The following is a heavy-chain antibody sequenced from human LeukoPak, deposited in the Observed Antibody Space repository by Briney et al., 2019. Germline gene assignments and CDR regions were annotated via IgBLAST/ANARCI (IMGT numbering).Heavy chain of an antibody. CDR1: GGSIRSTSYY. Sequence: PSETLSLTCTVSGGSIRSTSYYWGWIRQPPGKGLEWMGSIYYSGSTYYNPSLKSRVTISVDTSKNQFSLKLSSVTAADTAVYYCGRLFYDFWSGHYYYYMDVWGKGTTVTVSS. CDR3: GRLFYDFWSGHYYYYMDV. D-gene: IGHD3-3*01. V-gene: IGHV4-39*01. J-gene: IGHJ6*03. CDR2: IYYSGST.